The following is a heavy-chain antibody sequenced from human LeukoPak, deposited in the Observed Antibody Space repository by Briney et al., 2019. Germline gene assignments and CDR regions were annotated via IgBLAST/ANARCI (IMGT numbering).Heavy chain of an antibody. D-gene: IGHD6-6*01. CDR3: ARVSRSTYYYYYGMDV. CDR1: GGSFSGYY. J-gene: IGHJ6*02. V-gene: IGHV4-34*01. Sequence: PSETLSLTCAVYGGSFSGYYWSWIRQPPGKGLEWIGENSHSGSTNYNPSLKSRVTISVDTSKNQFSLKLSSVTAADTAVYYCARVSRSTYYYYYGMDVWGQGTTVTVSS. CDR2: NSHSGST.